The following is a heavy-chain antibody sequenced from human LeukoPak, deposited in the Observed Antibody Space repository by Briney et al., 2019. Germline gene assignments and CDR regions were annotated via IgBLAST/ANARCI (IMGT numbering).Heavy chain of an antibody. J-gene: IGHJ5*02. CDR2: IYYSGST. CDR3: ARIDGYNTPNWFDP. D-gene: IGHD5-24*01. CDR1: GGSISSYY. Sequence: PSETLSLTCTVSGGSISSYYWSWIRQPPGKGLEWIGYIYYSGSTNYNPSLKSRVTISVDTSKNQFSLKLSSVTAADTAVYYCARIDGYNTPNWFDPWGQGTLVTVSS. V-gene: IGHV4-59*01.